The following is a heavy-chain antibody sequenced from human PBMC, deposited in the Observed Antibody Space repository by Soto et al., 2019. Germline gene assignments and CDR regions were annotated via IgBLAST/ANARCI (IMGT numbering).Heavy chain of an antibody. J-gene: IGHJ6*02. CDR3: ARELSTVTHYAMAA. CDR1: GGLSSGCC. V-gene: IGHV4-34*01. D-gene: IGHD4-17*01. CDR2: INHSGST. Sequence: SEAWCVRWGGFGGLSSGCCGIGSRQPPGKGLEWIGEINHSGSTNYNPSLKSRVTISVDTSKNQFSLKLSSVTAADTAVYYCARELSTVTHYAMAAWGQGTTVT.